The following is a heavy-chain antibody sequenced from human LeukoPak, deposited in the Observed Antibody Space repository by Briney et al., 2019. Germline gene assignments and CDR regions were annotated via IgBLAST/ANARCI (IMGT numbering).Heavy chain of an antibody. CDR2: INWNGGST. D-gene: IGHD3-22*01. Sequence: RPGGSLRLSCAASGFTFYDYGMSWVRQAPGKGLEWVSGINWNGGSTDYADSVKGRFTISRDNAKNSLYLQMNSLRAEDTALYRCARAPPDMIGQDAFDIWGQGTMVTVSS. V-gene: IGHV3-20*01. J-gene: IGHJ3*02. CDR3: ARAPPDMIGQDAFDI. CDR1: GFTFYDYG.